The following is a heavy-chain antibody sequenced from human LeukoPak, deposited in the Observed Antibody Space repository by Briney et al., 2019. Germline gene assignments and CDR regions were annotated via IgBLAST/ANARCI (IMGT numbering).Heavy chain of an antibody. CDR2: IYSGGST. CDR1: GFTVSSNY. Sequence: GGSLRLPCAASGFTVSSNYMSWVRQAPGKGLEWVSVIYSGGSTYYADSVKGRFTISRDNSKNTLYLQMNSLRAEDTGVYYWARDSSGQKNFDYWGQGKLVTVSS. J-gene: IGHJ4*02. V-gene: IGHV3-53*01. D-gene: IGHD3-22*01. CDR3: ARDSSGQKNFDY.